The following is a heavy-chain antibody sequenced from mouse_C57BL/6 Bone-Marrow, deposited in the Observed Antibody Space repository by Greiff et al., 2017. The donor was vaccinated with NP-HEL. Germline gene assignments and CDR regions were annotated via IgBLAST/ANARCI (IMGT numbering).Heavy chain of an antibody. Sequence: EVQLQQSGAELVRPGASVKLSCTASGFNIKDDYMHWVKQRPEQGLEWIGWIDPENGDTEYASKFQGKATITADTSSNTAYLQLSSLTSEDTAVYYCTSGSRHWYFDVWGTGTTVTVSS. CDR3: TSGSRHWYFDV. CDR2: IDPENGDT. V-gene: IGHV14-4*01. D-gene: IGHD1-1*01. CDR1: GFNIKDDY. J-gene: IGHJ1*03.